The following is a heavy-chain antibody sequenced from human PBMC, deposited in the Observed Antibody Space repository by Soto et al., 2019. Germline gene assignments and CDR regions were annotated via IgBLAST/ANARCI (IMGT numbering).Heavy chain of an antibody. Sequence: EVQLVESGGGSVQPGRSLRLSCAASGFSFDDYGMHWVRQGPGKGLEWVSGISWNSGDIYYADSVKGRFTISRDNAKRSLDLQMTSLRTEDTALYYCAKDNAWDRDGPFDYWGQGILVTVSS. D-gene: IGHD1-26*01. CDR2: ISWNSGDI. J-gene: IGHJ4*02. CDR1: GFSFDDYG. V-gene: IGHV3-9*01. CDR3: AKDNAWDRDGPFDY.